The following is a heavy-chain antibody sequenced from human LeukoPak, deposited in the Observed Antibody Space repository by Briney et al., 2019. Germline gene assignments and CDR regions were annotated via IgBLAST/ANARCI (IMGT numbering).Heavy chain of an antibody. CDR2: IYHSGST. J-gene: IGHJ5*02. D-gene: IGHD1-26*01. Sequence: SETLSHTCTVSGYSISSGYYWGWIRQPPGKGLEWIGSIYHSGSTYYNPSLKSRVTISVDTSKNQFSLKLSSVTAADTAVYYCARRPGATPNWFDPWGQGTLVTVSS. V-gene: IGHV4-38-2*02. CDR1: GYSISSGYY. CDR3: ARRPGATPNWFDP.